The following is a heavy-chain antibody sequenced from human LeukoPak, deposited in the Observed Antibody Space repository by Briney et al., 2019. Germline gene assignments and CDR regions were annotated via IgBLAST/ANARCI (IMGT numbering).Heavy chain of an antibody. Sequence: GASVKVSCKASGYTFTGYYMHWVRQAPGQGLEWMGWINPNSGGTNYAQKFQGRVTMTRDTSISTAYMELSRLRSDDTAVYYCARAGKGIWFGESHHYMDVWGKGTTVTISS. CDR2: INPNSGGT. V-gene: IGHV1-2*02. CDR1: GYTFTGYY. J-gene: IGHJ6*03. D-gene: IGHD3-10*01. CDR3: ARAGKGIWFGESHHYMDV.